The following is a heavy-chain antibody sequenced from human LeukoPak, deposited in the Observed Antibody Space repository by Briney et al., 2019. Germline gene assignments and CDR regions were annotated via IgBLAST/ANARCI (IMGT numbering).Heavy chain of an antibody. D-gene: IGHD3-10*01. CDR1: GFTFSTYW. Sequence: PGGSLRLSCAASGFTFSTYWMSWVRQAPGKGLEWVANIKQHGSEKYYVDSVKGRFTISRDNAKNSPYLQMNSLRAEDTAVYYCARGGGTFDYWGQGTLVTVSS. V-gene: IGHV3-7*01. CDR2: IKQHGSEK. CDR3: ARGGGTFDY. J-gene: IGHJ4*02.